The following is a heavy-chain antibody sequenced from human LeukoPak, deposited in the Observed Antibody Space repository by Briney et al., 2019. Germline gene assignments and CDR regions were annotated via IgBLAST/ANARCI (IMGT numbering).Heavy chain of an antibody. V-gene: IGHV3-30*18. CDR3: AKNIGAAGTPASYYYYGMDV. Sequence: QPGRSLRLSCAASGLTSSRYAMHWVRRAPGKGLEWVAVISYDGSNKYYADSVKGRFTISRDTSKNTLYLQMNSLRAEDTAVYYCAKNIGAAGTPASYYYYGMDVWGQGTTVTVSS. D-gene: IGHD6-13*01. J-gene: IGHJ6*02. CDR2: ISYDGSNK. CDR1: GLTSSRYA.